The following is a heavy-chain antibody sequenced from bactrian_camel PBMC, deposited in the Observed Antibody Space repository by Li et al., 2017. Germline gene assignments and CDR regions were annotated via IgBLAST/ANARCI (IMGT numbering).Heavy chain of an antibody. CDR2: VATGSGNT. J-gene: IGHJ4*01. Sequence: DVQLVESGGGSVQTGGSPRLTCVGSGYTYTPYCMGWFWQDGEKAREGVASVATGSGNTNYADSVKGRSTISQDTANNTFYLQIDDLKPEDSAMYFCGASGRTRSPEYCGTFLRGNRPPYWGQGTQVTVS. V-gene: IGHV3S40*01. CDR1: GYTYTPYC. CDR3: GASGRTRSPEYCGTFLRGNRPPY. D-gene: IGHD5*01.